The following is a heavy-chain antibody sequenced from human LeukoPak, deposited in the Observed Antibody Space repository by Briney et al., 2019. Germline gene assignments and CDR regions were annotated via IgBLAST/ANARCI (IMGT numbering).Heavy chain of an antibody. D-gene: IGHD4-11*01. V-gene: IGHV1-8*01. CDR2: MNPNSGNT. CDR1: GYTFTSYD. CDR3: ARGLHVILGRGRLQYRKRPKNNWFDP. Sequence: ASVKVSCTASGYTFTSYDINWVRQATGQGLEWMGWMNPNSGNTGYAQKFQGRVTMTRNTSISTAYMELSSLRSEDTAVYYCARGLHVILGRGRLQYRKRPKNNWFDPWGQGTLVTVSS. J-gene: IGHJ5*02.